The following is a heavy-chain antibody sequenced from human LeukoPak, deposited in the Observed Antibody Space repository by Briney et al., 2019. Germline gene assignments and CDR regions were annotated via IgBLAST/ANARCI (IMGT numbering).Heavy chain of an antibody. D-gene: IGHD3-10*01. CDR3: ARDLNYYGSGGGFDP. V-gene: IGHV4-31*03. CDR2: IYYSGST. CDR1: GGSISSGGYY. Sequence: PSETLSLTCTVSGGSISSGGYYWSWIRQHPGKGLEWIGYIYYSGSTYYNPSPKSRVTISVDTSKNQFSLKLSSVTAADTAVYYCARDLNYYGSGGGFDPWGQGTLVTVSS. J-gene: IGHJ5*02.